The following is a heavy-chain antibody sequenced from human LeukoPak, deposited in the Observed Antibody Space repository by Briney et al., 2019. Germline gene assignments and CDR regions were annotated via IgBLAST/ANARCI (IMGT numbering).Heavy chain of an antibody. J-gene: IGHJ6*02. CDR3: ARDSYSSSEHYYYYYGMDV. Sequence: ASVKVSCKASGYTFTSYYMHWVRQAPGQGLEWMGIINPSGGSTSYAQKFQGRVTMTRDTPTSTVYMELSSLRSEDTAVYYCARDSYSSSEHYYYYYGMDVWGQGTTVTVSS. V-gene: IGHV1-46*01. CDR1: GYTFTSYY. D-gene: IGHD6-6*01. CDR2: INPSGGST.